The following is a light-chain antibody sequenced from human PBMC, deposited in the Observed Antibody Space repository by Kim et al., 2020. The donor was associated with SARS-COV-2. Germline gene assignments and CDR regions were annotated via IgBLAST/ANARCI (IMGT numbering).Light chain of an antibody. CDR1: AFPKQY. J-gene: IGLJ3*02. Sequence: PGQTARITCSGDAFPKQYAYWYQQKPGQAPVLVIYKDSERPSGIPERFSGSSSGTTVTLTISGVQAEDEADYYCQSADSSGTYPVFGGGTQLTVL. CDR2: KDS. V-gene: IGLV3-25*03. CDR3: QSADSSGTYPV.